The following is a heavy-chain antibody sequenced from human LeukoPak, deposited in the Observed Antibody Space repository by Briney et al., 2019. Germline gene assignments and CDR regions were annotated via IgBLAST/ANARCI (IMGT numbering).Heavy chain of an antibody. CDR3: ARSPNNYDFWSGYYWYYYGMDV. V-gene: IGHV1-46*01. D-gene: IGHD3-3*01. J-gene: IGHJ6*02. Sequence: GASVAVSCKASGYTFTSYYMHWVRQAPGQGLEWMGIINPSGGSTSYAQKFQGRVTMTRDTSTSTAYMELSSLRSEDTAVYYCARSPNNYDFWSGYYWYYYGMDVWGQGTTVTVSS. CDR1: GYTFTSYY. CDR2: INPSGGST.